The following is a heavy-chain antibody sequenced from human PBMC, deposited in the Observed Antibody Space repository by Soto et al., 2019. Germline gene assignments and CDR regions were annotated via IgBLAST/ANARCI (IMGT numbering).Heavy chain of an antibody. V-gene: IGHV2-5*02. Sequence: ITLKESGPPLVKPTQTLTLTCTFSGFSLTTRGVGVGWIRPPPGKALEWLALIYWDDDEGYSPSLKSRLTITKDTSKNPLVLTMPNMDPVDTATYYCAHRPRGYSYHFDYWGQGTLVTVSS. D-gene: IGHD5-18*01. CDR1: GFSLTTRGVG. J-gene: IGHJ4*02. CDR3: AHRPRGYSYHFDY. CDR2: IYWDDDE.